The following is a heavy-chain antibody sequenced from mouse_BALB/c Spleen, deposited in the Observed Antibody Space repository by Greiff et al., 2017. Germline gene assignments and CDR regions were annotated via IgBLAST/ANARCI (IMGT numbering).Heavy chain of an antibody. J-gene: IGHJ2*01. CDR2: IDPENGDT. D-gene: IGHD2-3*01. CDR1: GFNIKDYY. V-gene: IGHV14-4*02. Sequence: VQLKQSGAELVRSGASVKLSCTASGFNIKDYYMHWVKQRPEQGLEWIGWIDPENGDTEYAPKFQGKATMTADTSSNTAYLQLSSLTSEDTAVYYCNAGNDGQNFDYWGQGTTLTVSS. CDR3: NAGNDGQNFDY.